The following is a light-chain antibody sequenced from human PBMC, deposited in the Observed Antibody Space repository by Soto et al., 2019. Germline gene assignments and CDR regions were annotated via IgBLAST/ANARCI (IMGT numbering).Light chain of an antibody. J-gene: IGLJ3*02. CDR3: CSYAGSNTWV. CDR2: QDN. Sequence: QSVLTQPASVSGSPGQSITISCTGTSSDVGNYNLVSWYQQHPGKAPKLMIYQDNKRPSGVSNRFSGSKSGNTASLTVSGLQVEDEADYYCCSYAGSNTWVFGGGTQLTVL. CDR1: SSDVGNYNL. V-gene: IGLV2-23*01.